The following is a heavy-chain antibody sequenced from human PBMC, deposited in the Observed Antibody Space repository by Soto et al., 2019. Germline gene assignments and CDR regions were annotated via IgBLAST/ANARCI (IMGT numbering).Heavy chain of an antibody. D-gene: IGHD6-19*01. CDR1: GFTVSSNY. V-gene: IGHV3-66*01. J-gene: IGHJ4*02. Sequence: EVQLVESGGGLVQPGGSLRLSCAASGFTVSSNYMTWVRQAPGKGLEWVSVLYSGGTTYYADSVKGRFTISRDNSKTTLYLQMNSLRAEDTAMYYCARSTWAYSRGWCVVCWVQGTMVTVSS. CDR2: LYSGGTT. CDR3: ARSTWAYSRGWCVVC.